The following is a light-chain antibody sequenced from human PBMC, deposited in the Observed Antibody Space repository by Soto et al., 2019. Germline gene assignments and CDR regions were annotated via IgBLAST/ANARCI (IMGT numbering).Light chain of an antibody. J-gene: IGLJ1*01. V-gene: IGLV1-44*01. CDR3: SPYTSSSTYV. Sequence: QSVLTQPPSASGTPGQIVAISCSGSSSNIGSNTVTWYQQLPGTAPKLLIYSTSQRSSGVPGRFSGSKSGASASLSISGLQAEDEADYYCSPYTSSSTYVFGTGTKLTVL. CDR2: STS. CDR1: SSNIGSNT.